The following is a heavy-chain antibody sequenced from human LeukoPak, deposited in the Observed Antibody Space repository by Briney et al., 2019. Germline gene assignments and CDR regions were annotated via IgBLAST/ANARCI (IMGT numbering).Heavy chain of an antibody. CDR1: GFTFSRFG. D-gene: IGHD2-15*01. CDR2: ISSSSSSSM. V-gene: IGHV3-48*02. Sequence: GSLRLSCEASGFTFSRFGMNWVRQAPGKGLEWVSYISSSSSSSMYYADSVKGRFTISRDNAKNSLYLQMNSLRDEDTAVYYCAQKGGADNWGQGTLVTVSS. CDR3: AQKGGADN. J-gene: IGHJ4*02.